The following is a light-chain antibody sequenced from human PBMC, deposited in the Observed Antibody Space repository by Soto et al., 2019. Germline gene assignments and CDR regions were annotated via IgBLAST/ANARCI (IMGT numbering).Light chain of an antibody. J-gene: IGLJ2*01. V-gene: IGLV1-44*01. CDR2: SNN. CDR1: SSNIGNNT. Sequence: QSVLTQPPSASGTPGQRVTISCSGSSSNIGNNTVNWYQQLPEPATKHIIYSNNQWPSGVPDRFSGSKSGTSASLAISGLQSEDEADYYCAAWDDSLNGVVFGGGTKVTVL. CDR3: AAWDDSLNGVV.